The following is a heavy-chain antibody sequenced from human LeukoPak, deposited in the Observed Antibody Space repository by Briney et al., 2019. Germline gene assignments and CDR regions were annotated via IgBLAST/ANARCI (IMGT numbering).Heavy chain of an antibody. Sequence: ASVKVSCKVSGYTLTGFSMRWVRQAPGKGFEWMGHFDPEDGEPIYAQRFQGRLTMTADTSTDTGYMELSRLTSEDTAVYYCATSPVDSGSYTIWGQGTMVSVSS. CDR1: GYTLTGFS. CDR2: FDPEDGEP. J-gene: IGHJ3*02. CDR3: ATSPVDSGSYTI. D-gene: IGHD3-10*01. V-gene: IGHV1-24*01.